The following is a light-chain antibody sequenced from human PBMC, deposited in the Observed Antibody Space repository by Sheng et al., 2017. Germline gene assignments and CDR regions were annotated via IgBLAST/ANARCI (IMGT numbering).Light chain of an antibody. CDR3: QQYNNWPRT. CDR1: QSVSSN. V-gene: IGKV3-15*01. Sequence: EIVMTQSPATLSVSPGERATLSCRASQSVSSNLAWYQQKPGQAPRLLIYSASTRATAIPARFSGSGSGTEFTLTISSLQSEDSAVYYCQQYNNWPRTFGQGTKV. J-gene: IGKJ1*01. CDR2: SAS.